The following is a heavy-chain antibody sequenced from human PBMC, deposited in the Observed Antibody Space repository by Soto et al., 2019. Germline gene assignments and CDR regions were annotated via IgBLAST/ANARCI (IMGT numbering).Heavy chain of an antibody. Sequence: QLQLQESGPGLVMPSQTLSLSCSLSGGSITSTDYYWTWVRQNPGKGLEWIGYMHYSGATYLNPSLRSRXXIXLXXSSNQFSLRLDSVTAADTAVYYCASKPNALYYFDFWGQGALVTVSS. CDR3: ASKPNALYYFDF. J-gene: IGHJ4*02. V-gene: IGHV4-31*02. D-gene: IGHD3-16*01. CDR2: MHYSGAT. CDR1: GGSITSTDYY.